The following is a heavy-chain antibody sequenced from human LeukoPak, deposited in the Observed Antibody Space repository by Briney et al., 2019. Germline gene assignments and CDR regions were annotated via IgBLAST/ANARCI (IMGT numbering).Heavy chain of an antibody. Sequence: GGSLRLSCAASGFTFSDYYMSWIRQAPGKGLEWVSYISTGGRTKYYADSLKGRFTISRDNAKNSLYLQMSSLRAEDTAVYYCARDRDGMNVWGQGTTVTVSS. CDR2: ISTGGRTK. V-gene: IGHV3-11*01. D-gene: IGHD3-10*01. CDR1: GFTFSDYY. J-gene: IGHJ6*02. CDR3: ARDRDGMNV.